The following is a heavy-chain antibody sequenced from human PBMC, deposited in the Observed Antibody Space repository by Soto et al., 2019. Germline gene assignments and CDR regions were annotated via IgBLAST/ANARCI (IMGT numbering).Heavy chain of an antibody. J-gene: IGHJ4*02. Sequence: PGESLKISCKGSGYSFTSYWIGWVRQMPGKGLEWMGIIYPGDSDTRYSPSFQGQVTISADKSISTAYLQWSSLKASDTAMYYCARLHVDTAMVSPEHFDYWGQGTLVTVSS. CDR2: IYPGDSDT. CDR3: ARLHVDTAMVSPEHFDY. CDR1: GYSFTSYW. V-gene: IGHV5-51*01. D-gene: IGHD5-18*01.